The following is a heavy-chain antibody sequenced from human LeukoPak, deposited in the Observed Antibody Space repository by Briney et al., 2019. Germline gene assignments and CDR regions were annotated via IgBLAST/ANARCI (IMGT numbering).Heavy chain of an antibody. CDR3: GRDQLPHFDY. CDR2: IYTSVST. V-gene: IGHV4-4*07. CDR1: GGSISSYY. J-gene: IGHJ4*02. Sequence: SETLSLTCSVSGGSISSYYWSWIRRPAGKGLEWIGRIYTSVSTNYNPSLKSRVTMSVDTSKNQFSLKLSSVTAADTAVYYGGRDQLPHFDYWGQGTLVTVSS. D-gene: IGHD2-2*01.